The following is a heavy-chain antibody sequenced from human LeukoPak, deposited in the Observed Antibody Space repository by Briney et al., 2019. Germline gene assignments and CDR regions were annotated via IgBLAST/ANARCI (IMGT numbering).Heavy chain of an antibody. CDR1: GGSISSYY. CDR2: IYYTGGET. D-gene: IGHD5-18*01. CDR3: ARQPPATAAFDI. Sequence: SETLSLTCTVSGGSISSYYWSWIRQPPGKGLEWIGYIYYTGGETNYNPSLKSRLTLSVDTSKNQFSLILTSVTAAGTAVYYCARQPPATAAFDIWAQGTMVTVSS. J-gene: IGHJ3*02. V-gene: IGHV4-59*08.